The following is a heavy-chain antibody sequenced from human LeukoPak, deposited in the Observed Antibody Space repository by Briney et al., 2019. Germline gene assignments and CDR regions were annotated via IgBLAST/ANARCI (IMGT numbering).Heavy chain of an antibody. V-gene: IGHV4-59*01. D-gene: IGHD1-26*01. Sequence: SETLSLTCSVSGDSISGYSWSWIRQPPGMGLEWIAYIHYSGSTTYNPSLKSRVTISVDPSKHQFSLSLSSVTAADTAVYYCARGQGSGSSWAFDYWGQGTLVTVSS. CDR2: IHYSGST. CDR1: GDSISGYS. CDR3: ARGQGSGSSWAFDY. J-gene: IGHJ4*02.